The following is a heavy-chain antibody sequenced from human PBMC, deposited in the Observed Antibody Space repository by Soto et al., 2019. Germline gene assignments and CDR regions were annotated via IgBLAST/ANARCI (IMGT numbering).Heavy chain of an antibody. V-gene: IGHV1-46*01. CDR3: ATTYGDYAWFDP. CDR2: INPSGGST. Sequence: ASVKVSCKASGYTFTSYYMHWVRQAPGQGLEWMGIINPSGGSTSYAQKFQGRVTMTRDTSTSTVYMELSSLRSEDMAVYYCATTYGDYAWFDPWGQGTLVTVS. CDR1: GYTFTSYY. D-gene: IGHD4-17*01. J-gene: IGHJ5*02.